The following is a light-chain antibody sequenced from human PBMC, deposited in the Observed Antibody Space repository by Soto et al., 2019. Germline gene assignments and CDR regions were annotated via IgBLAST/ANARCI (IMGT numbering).Light chain of an antibody. CDR2: EGS. CDR1: SSDVGSYNL. J-gene: IGLJ2*01. Sequence: QSALTQPASVSGSPGQSITISCTGTSSDVGSYNLVSWYQQHPGKAPKLMIYEGSKRPSGVSNRFSGSKSGNTASLTISGLPAEDEADYYCCSYAGSSTSVVFGGGTKLTVL. CDR3: CSYAGSSTSVV. V-gene: IGLV2-23*01.